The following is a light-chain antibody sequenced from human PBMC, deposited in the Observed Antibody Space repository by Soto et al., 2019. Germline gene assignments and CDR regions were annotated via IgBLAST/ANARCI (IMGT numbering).Light chain of an antibody. Sequence: DIQMTQSPSSLFASVGDRVTITCRASQSISAYLNWYQQRPGKAPSLLIYAATRLHSGVESRFSSSGSGKDFPLTISSLQTEDFATYYCQRSYRSISFGQGTRLEMK. CDR3: QRSYRSIS. CDR1: QSISAY. J-gene: IGKJ5*01. CDR2: AAT. V-gene: IGKV1-39*01.